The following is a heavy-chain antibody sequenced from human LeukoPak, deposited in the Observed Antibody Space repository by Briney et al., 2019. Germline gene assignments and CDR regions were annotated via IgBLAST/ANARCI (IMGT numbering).Heavy chain of an antibody. CDR1: GFTFSSYG. CDR2: IWYDGSNK. CDR3: ARESGHGMDV. V-gene: IGHV3-33*01. J-gene: IGHJ6*04. Sequence: GGSLTLYCAASGFTFSSYGMHWVRQAPGKGLEWVAVIWYDGSNKDYVESVKGRFTISRDNSKSTLYLQMNSLRAEDTAVYYCARESGHGMDVWGEGTTVTVSS.